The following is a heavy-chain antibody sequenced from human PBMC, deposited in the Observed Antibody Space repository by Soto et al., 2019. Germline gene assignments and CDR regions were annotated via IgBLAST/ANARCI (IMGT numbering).Heavy chain of an antibody. D-gene: IGHD6-19*01. Sequence: PGGSLRLSCAASGFTFRSFTMNWVRQAPGKGLEWVSTISSNSAYIYYTDALRGRFTISRDNSKNTLYLQMNSLRAEDTAVYYCAKDATRTNGWYHFDYWGQGALVTVSS. CDR3: AKDATRTNGWYHFDY. V-gene: IGHV3-21*04. CDR2: ISSNSAYI. CDR1: GFTFRSFT. J-gene: IGHJ4*02.